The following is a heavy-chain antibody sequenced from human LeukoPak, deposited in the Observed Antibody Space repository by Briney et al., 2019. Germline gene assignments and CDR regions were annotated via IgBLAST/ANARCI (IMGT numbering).Heavy chain of an antibody. J-gene: IGHJ6*03. CDR2: INHSGST. Sequence: SETLSLTCAVYGGSFSGYYWSWIRQPPGKGLEWIGEINHSGSTNYNPSLKSRVTISVDTSKNQFSLKLSSVTAADTAVYYCARHNYDILTGYYSYYYYYYMDVWGKGTTVTISS. V-gene: IGHV4-34*01. D-gene: IGHD3-9*01. CDR3: ARHNYDILTGYYSYYYYYYMDV. CDR1: GGSFSGYY.